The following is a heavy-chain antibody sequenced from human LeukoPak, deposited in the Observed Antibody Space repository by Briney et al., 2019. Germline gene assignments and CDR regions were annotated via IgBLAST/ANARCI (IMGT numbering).Heavy chain of an antibody. CDR1: GFVFSNFR. Sequence: QPGGSLRLSCAASGFVFSNFRMHWVRQAPGKGLVWVSSVTGDGGFTNYADSVRGRFTISRDNGKNTVFLQMNSLRVDDTAVYYCAKVGTHRAFDIWGQGTMVTVSS. J-gene: IGHJ3*02. CDR3: AKVGTHRAFDI. CDR2: VTGDGGFT. V-gene: IGHV3-74*01. D-gene: IGHD1-1*01.